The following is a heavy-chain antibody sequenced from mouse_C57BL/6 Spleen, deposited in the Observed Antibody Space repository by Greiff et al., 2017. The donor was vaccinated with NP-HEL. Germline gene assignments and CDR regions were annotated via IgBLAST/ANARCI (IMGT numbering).Heavy chain of an antibody. J-gene: IGHJ3*01. V-gene: IGHV5-4*01. CDR1: GFTFSSYA. D-gene: IGHD3-2*02. CDR2: ISDGGSYT. CDR3: ARDIGGETAQAPFAY. Sequence: EVQLVESGGGLVKPGGSLKLSCAASGFTFSSYAMSWVRQTPEKRLEWVATISDGGSYTYYPDNVKGRFTISRDNAKNNLYLQMSHLKSEDTAMYYCARDIGGETAQAPFAYWGQGTLVTVSA.